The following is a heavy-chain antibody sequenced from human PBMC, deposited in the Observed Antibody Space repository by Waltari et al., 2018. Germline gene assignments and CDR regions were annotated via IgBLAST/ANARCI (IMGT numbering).Heavy chain of an antibody. D-gene: IGHD3-10*01. CDR2: VHYTGST. CDR1: GGSINIYY. V-gene: IGHV4-59*01. J-gene: IGHJ6*02. CDR3: ARDRGITMVRGAYYYYGMDV. Sequence: QVQLQESGSGLVKPSETLSLTCTVSGGSINIYYWSWIRQPPGKGLEWIGSVHYTGSTNYNPSLKSRVTISMDASQNQFSLKLTSVTAADTAVYYCARDRGITMVRGAYYYYGMDVWGQGTTVTVSS.